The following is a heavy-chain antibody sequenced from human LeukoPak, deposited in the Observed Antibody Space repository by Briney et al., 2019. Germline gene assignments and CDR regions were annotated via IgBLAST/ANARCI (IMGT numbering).Heavy chain of an antibody. V-gene: IGHV4-39*07. CDR3: ARVFDS. CDR2: VFYTGKT. J-gene: IGHJ4*02. CDR1: GGSVSTSDYY. Sequence: SETLSLTCTVSGGSVSTSDYYWGWIRQSPVKGLEWIGDVFYTGKTNYNPSLRGRATISIDTSKNQFSLKLTYMTAADSAVYYCARVFDSWGQGTLVTVSS.